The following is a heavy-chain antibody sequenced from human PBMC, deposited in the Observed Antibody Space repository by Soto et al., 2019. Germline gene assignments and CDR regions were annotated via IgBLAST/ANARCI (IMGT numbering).Heavy chain of an antibody. CDR1: GFKFDNFG. J-gene: IGHJ4*02. CDR2: IWHDGKNE. Sequence: QVRLVESGGGVVQPGRSLRLSCAASGFKFDNFGMHWVRQAPGKVPEWVAVIWHDGKNEHYADSVKGRFTISRDNSKNTVYLQMNSLRGDDTAMYYCARDRGVGATNAKDYWGQGTRVTVSA. D-gene: IGHD1-26*01. CDR3: ARDRGVGATNAKDY. V-gene: IGHV3-33*08.